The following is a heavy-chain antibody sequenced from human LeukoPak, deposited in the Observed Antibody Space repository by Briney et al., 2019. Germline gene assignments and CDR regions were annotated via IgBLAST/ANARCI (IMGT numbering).Heavy chain of an antibody. D-gene: IGHD4-17*01. V-gene: IGHV1-46*01. J-gene: IGHJ6*02. CDR1: GYTFTNYY. CDR2: INPSDGGT. CDR3: ARDTRTMTAVTRGQHYYYGLDV. Sequence: ASVTVSCKAAGYTFTNYYLHYVRQAPGHGLEWMAIINPSDGGTYYEQKLQGRVTVTRDTSTSTVYMELSSLRSEDTAVYYCARDTRTMTAVTRGQHYYYGLDVWGQGTTVTVSS.